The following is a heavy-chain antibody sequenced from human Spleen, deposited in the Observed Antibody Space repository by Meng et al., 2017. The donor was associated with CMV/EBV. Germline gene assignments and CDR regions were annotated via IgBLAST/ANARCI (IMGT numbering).Heavy chain of an antibody. CDR1: GYTFTSYD. Sequence: QVQLVQSGAEVKSPGASVKVSCKASGYTFTSYDINWVRQAPGQGLEWMGWINTNNAIPTYAQGFTERFVFSLDTSVSTTYLQISSLKAEDTAVYYCARVHSSGYYGPNDYWGQGTLVTVSS. J-gene: IGHJ4*02. CDR3: ARVHSSGYYGPNDY. D-gene: IGHD3-22*01. CDR2: INTNNAIP. V-gene: IGHV7-4-1*02.